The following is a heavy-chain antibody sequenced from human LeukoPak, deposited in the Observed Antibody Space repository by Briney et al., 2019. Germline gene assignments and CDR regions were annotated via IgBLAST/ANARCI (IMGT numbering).Heavy chain of an antibody. Sequence: ASVKVSCKASGYTFTSYDINWVRQAPGQGLEWMGWMNLNGGNTGYAQKFQGRVTMTRNTSISTACMELSSLRSEDTAVYYCARDLYSNTPYYYYYMDVWGKGTTVTVSS. D-gene: IGHD4-11*01. CDR2: MNLNGGNT. J-gene: IGHJ6*03. CDR3: ARDLYSNTPYYYYYMDV. V-gene: IGHV1-8*01. CDR1: GYTFTSYD.